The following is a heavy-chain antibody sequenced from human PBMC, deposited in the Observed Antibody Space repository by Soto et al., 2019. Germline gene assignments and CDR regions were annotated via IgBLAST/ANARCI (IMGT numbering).Heavy chain of an antibody. D-gene: IGHD2-8*01. J-gene: IGHJ4*02. CDR1: GFTFSSYA. Sequence: GGSLRLSCAASGFTFSSYAMHWVRQAPGKGLEWVAVISYDGSNKYYADSVKGRFTISRDNSKNTLYLQMNSLRAEDTAVYYCAREGSYMVYVIFDYWGQGTLVTVSS. CDR3: AREGSYMVYVIFDY. CDR2: ISYDGSNK. V-gene: IGHV3-30*04.